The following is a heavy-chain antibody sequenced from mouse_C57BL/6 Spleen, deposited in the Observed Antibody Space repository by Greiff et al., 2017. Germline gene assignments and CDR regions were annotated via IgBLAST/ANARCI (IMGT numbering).Heavy chain of an antibody. CDR3: AREITTVVGHGD. CDR1: GYTFTSYW. J-gene: IGHJ2*01. Sequence: VQLQQPGAEFVMPGASVKLSCKASGYTFTSYWMHWVKQRPGQGLEWIGEIDPSDSYTNYNQKFKGKSTLTVDKSSSTAYMQLSSLTSEDSAVYYCAREITTVVGHGDWGQGTTLAVSS. V-gene: IGHV1-69*01. D-gene: IGHD1-1*01. CDR2: IDPSDSYT.